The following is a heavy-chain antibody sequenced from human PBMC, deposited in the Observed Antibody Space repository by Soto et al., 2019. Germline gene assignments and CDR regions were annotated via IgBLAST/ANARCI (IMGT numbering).Heavy chain of an antibody. V-gene: IGHV3-23*01. CDR3: AKDRTGVAAAGTFDY. D-gene: IGHD6-13*01. CDR1: GFTFSSYT. Sequence: GGSLRLSCAASGFTFSSYTMNWVRQAPGKGLEWVSAISGSGGSTYYADSVKGRFTISRDNSKNTLYLQMNSLRAEDTAVYYCAKDRTGVAAAGTFDYWGQGTLVTVSS. J-gene: IGHJ4*02. CDR2: ISGSGGST.